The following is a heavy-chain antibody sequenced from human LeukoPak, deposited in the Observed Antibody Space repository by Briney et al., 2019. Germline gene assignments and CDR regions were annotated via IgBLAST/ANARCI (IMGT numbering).Heavy chain of an antibody. CDR3: AREASSGLGAFDI. CDR2: ISYDGSNK. D-gene: IGHD3-22*01. V-gene: IGHV3-30*03. CDR1: GFTFSSYG. J-gene: IGHJ3*02. Sequence: GGSLRLSCAASGFTFSSYGMHWVRQAPGKGLEWVAVISYDGSNKYYADSVKGRFAISRDKSKNTLHLQMNSLRAEDAAVCFCAREASSGLGAFDIWGQGTMVTVSS.